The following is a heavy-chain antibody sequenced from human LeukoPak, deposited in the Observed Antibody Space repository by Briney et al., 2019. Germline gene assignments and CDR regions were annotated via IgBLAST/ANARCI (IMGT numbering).Heavy chain of an antibody. J-gene: IGHJ5*02. CDR3: ATTIAVAGTYWFDP. D-gene: IGHD6-13*01. V-gene: IGHV4-59*01. CDR2: IYYSGST. Sequence: SETLSLTCTVSGGSISSFYWSWIRQPPGKGLEWIGYIYYSGSTNYNPSLKSRVTISVDTSKNQFSLKLSSVTAADTAVYYCATTIAVAGTYWFDPWGQGTLVTVSS. CDR1: GGSISSFY.